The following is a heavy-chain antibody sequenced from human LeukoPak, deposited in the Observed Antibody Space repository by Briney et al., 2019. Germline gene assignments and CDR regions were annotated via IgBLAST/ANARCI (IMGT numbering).Heavy chain of an antibody. CDR1: GFTFSSYA. D-gene: IGHD3-9*01. V-gene: IGHV3-64D*06. CDR3: VKALNVLRYFGWLYRGGGGDY. CDR2: ISSNGGST. Sequence: GGSLRLSCSASGFTFSSYAMHWVRQAPGKGLEYVSAISSNGGSTYYADSVKGRFTISRDDSKNTLYLQISGLRAEDTAVYYCVKALNVLRYFGWLYRGGGGDYWGQGTLVTVSS. J-gene: IGHJ4*02.